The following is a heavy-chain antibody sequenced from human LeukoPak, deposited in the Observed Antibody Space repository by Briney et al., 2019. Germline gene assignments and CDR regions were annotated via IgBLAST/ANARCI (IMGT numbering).Heavy chain of an antibody. CDR2: LSVIGYYT. CDR3: AKKPVTIKYPFNN. J-gene: IGHJ4*02. Sequence: GGPLKLSCAGSGFTFSSCHVGWVPQAPGEGVEGVEVLSVIGYYTEYADSVKGRFTISSDTSQHTLILEMNSLRAEDTAVYYCAKKPVTIKYPFNNWGQGTLVTVSS. CDR1: GFTFSSCH. V-gene: IGHV3-23*01. D-gene: IGHD5-24*01.